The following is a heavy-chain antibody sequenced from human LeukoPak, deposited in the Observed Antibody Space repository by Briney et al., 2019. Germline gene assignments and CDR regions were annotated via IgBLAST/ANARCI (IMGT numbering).Heavy chain of an antibody. Sequence: SETLSLTCTVSGGSISSSSYYWGWIRQPPGKGLEWIGSIYYSGSTYYNPSLKSRVTISVDTSKNQFSLKLSSVTAADTAVYYCARDREVEQQLGYNWFDPWGQGTLVTVSS. CDR3: ARDREVEQQLGYNWFDP. CDR1: GGSISSSSYY. J-gene: IGHJ5*02. D-gene: IGHD6-13*01. CDR2: IYYSGST. V-gene: IGHV4-39*07.